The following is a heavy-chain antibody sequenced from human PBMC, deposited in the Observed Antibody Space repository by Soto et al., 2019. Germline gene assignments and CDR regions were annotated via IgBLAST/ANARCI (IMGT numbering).Heavy chain of an antibody. CDR1: GFTFSSYA. V-gene: IGHV3-30-3*01. CDR3: ARDSVGYCISTSCYYGSCMDV. Sequence: QVQLVESGGGVVQPGRSLRLSCAASGFTFSSYAMHWVRQAPGKGLEWVAVISYDGSNKYYADSVKGRFNISRDNSKNTLYLQMNSLRAEDTAVYYCARDSVGYCISTSCYYGSCMDVWGQGTTVTVSS. J-gene: IGHJ6*02. CDR2: ISYDGSNK. D-gene: IGHD2-2*01.